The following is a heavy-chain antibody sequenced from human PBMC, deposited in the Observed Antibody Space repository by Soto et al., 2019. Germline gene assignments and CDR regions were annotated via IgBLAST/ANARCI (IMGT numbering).Heavy chain of an antibody. J-gene: IGHJ4*02. Sequence: GASVKVSCKASGYTFTSYAMHWVRQAPGQRLERMGWINAGNGNTKYSQKFQGRVTITRDTSASTAYMELSSLRSEDTAVYYCARSIVVVTAADYWGQGTLVTSPQ. CDR3: ARSIVVVTAADY. CDR2: INAGNGNT. D-gene: IGHD2-21*02. V-gene: IGHV1-3*01. CDR1: GYTFTSYA.